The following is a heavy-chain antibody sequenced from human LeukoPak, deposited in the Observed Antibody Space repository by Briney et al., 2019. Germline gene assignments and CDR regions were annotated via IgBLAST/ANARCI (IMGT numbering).Heavy chain of an antibody. V-gene: IGHV3-33*06. D-gene: IGHD4-11*01. CDR1: GFTFSSYG. J-gene: IGHJ5*02. CDR3: AKDFYSNYVSYWFDP. CDR2: IWYDGSNK. Sequence: GGSLILSCAASGFTFSSYGMHWVRQAPGKGLEWVAVIWYDGSNKYYADSVKGRFTISRDNSKNTLYLQMNSLRAEDTAVYYCAKDFYSNYVSYWFDPWGQGTLVTVSS.